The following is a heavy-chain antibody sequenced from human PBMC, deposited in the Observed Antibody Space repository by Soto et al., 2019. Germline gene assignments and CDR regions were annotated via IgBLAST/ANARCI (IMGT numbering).Heavy chain of an antibody. J-gene: IGHJ4*02. CDR1: GFTFSSYG. V-gene: IGHV3-30*18. CDR2: ISYDGSNK. D-gene: IGHD5-12*01. CDR3: AKGPRGYSGDYDILFDY. Sequence: GGSLRLSCAASGFTFSSYGMHWVRQAPGKGLEWVAVISYDGSNKYYADCVKGRFTISRDNSKNTLYLQMNSLRAEDTAVYYCAKGPRGYSGDYDILFDYWGQGTLVTVSS.